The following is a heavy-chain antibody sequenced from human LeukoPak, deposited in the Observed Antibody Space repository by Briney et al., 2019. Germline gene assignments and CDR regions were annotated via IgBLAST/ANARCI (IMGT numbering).Heavy chain of an antibody. CDR3: ARGGCSGGSCNNPFDY. V-gene: IGHV1-18*01. Sequence: GASVKVSCKASGYTFTSYGISWVRQAPGQGLEWMGWISAYNGNTNYAQKLQGRVTMTTDTSTSTAYMELRSLRSNDTAVYYCARGGCSGGSCNNPFDYWGQGTLVTVSS. CDR2: ISAYNGNT. J-gene: IGHJ4*02. CDR1: GYTFTSYG. D-gene: IGHD2-15*01.